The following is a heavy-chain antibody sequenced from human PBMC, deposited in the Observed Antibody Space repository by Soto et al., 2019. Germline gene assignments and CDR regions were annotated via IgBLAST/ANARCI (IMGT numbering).Heavy chain of an antibody. Sequence: ASVKVSCKASGYTFTGYYMHWVRQAPGQGLERMGWINPNSGGTNYAQKFQGWVTMTRDTSISTAYMELSRLRSDDTAVYYCARSGTELNSSSWYDYWGQGTLVTVSS. J-gene: IGHJ4*02. D-gene: IGHD6-13*01. CDR2: INPNSGGT. CDR3: ARSGTELNSSSWYDY. V-gene: IGHV1-2*04. CDR1: GYTFTGYY.